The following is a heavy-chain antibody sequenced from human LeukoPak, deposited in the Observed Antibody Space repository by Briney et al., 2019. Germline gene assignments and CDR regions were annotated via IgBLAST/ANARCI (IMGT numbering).Heavy chain of an antibody. CDR3: ARDEYDILTDYDY. J-gene: IGHJ4*02. V-gene: IGHV3-30*03. Sequence: GRSLRLSCAASGFTFSSYGMRWVRQAPGKGLEWVAVISYDGSNKYYADSVKGRFTISRDNAKNTLYLQMNSLRAEDTAVYYCARDEYDILTDYDYWGQGILVTVSS. CDR2: ISYDGSNK. CDR1: GFTFSSYG. D-gene: IGHD3-9*01.